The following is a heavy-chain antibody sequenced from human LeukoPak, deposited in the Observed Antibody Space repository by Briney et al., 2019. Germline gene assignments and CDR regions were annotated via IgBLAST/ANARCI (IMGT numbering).Heavy chain of an antibody. CDR3: ARGLEYYYDSSGYRDY. J-gene: IGHJ4*02. D-gene: IGHD3-22*01. Sequence: PGGSLRLSCAASGFTFSSYAMSWVRQAPGKGLEWVSVIYSGGSTYYADSVKGRFTISRDNSKNTLYLQMNSLRAEDTAVYYCARGLEYYYDSSGYRDYWGQGTLVTVSS. CDR2: IYSGGST. CDR1: GFTFSSYA. V-gene: IGHV3-66*01.